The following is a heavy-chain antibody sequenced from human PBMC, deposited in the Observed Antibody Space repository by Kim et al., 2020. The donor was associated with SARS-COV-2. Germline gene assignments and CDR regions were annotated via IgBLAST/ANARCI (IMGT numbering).Heavy chain of an antibody. CDR2: IYYSGST. J-gene: IGHJ4*02. CDR1: GGSISSYY. Sequence: SETLSLTCTVSGGSISSYYWSWIRQPPGKGLEWIGYIYYSGSTNYNPSLKSRVTISVDTSKNQFSLKLSSVTAADTAVYYCARAGGFMITFGGVIVPGPPVYWGQGTLVTVSS. V-gene: IGHV4-59*01. CDR3: ARAGGFMITFGGVIVPGPPVY. D-gene: IGHD3-16*02.